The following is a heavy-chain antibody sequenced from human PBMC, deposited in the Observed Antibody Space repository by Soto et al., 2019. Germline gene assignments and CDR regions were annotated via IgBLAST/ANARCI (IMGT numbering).Heavy chain of an antibody. D-gene: IGHD3-10*01. Sequence: HPGGSLRLSCAASGFTFSSYEMNWVRQAPGKGLEWVSYISSSGSTIYYADSVKGRFTISRDNAKNSLYLQMNSLRAEDTAVYYCARASMVPAFDYWGQGTLVTVSS. V-gene: IGHV3-48*03. CDR2: ISSSGSTI. CDR3: ARASMVPAFDY. J-gene: IGHJ4*02. CDR1: GFTFSSYE.